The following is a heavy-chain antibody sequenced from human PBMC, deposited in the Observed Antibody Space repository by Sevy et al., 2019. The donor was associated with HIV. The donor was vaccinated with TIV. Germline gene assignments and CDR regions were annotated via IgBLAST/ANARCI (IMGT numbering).Heavy chain of an antibody. J-gene: IGHJ3*01. V-gene: IGHV4-30-2*01. CDR1: GDSMNSATYS. CDR3: ARAEAFGLLKNVFDL. D-gene: IGHD2-21*01. CDR2: VDFSGGI. Sequence: SETLSLTCEVSGDSMNSATYSWSWIRQPPGGGLEWIGYVDFSGGIYYNPSLESRVTISVDRSRKDFSLKLTSVTSADTAVYYCARAEAFGLLKNVFDLWGQGTTVTISS.